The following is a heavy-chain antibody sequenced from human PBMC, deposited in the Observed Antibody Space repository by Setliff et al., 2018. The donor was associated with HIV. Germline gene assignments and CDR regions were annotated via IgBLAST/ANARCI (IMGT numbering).Heavy chain of an antibody. CDR1: GGSISTYH. CDR3: ARPRSYYDSSGYDAFDI. Sequence: SETLSLTCTVSGGSISTYHWSWIRQPPGKGLEWIGSIYFTGSSDNNPSLKSRVTLSVDTSKHQFSLKLSSVTAADTAVYYCARPRSYYDSSGYDAFDIWGQGTMVTVSS. J-gene: IGHJ3*02. V-gene: IGHV4-59*01. D-gene: IGHD3-22*01. CDR2: IYFTGSS.